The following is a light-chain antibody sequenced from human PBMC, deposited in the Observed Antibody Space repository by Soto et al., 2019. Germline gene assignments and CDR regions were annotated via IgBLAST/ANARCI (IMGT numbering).Light chain of an antibody. V-gene: IGLV2-14*01. CDR2: EVN. Sequence: QSALTQPASVSGSLGQSITICCTGTSSDVGGFDFVSWYQQHPGKAPKLMIYEVNNRPSGVSNRFSGSKSGNTASLTISGLQAEDEADYYCSSWTSSTTQVLGGGTKLTVL. J-gene: IGLJ3*02. CDR3: SSWTSSTTQV. CDR1: SSDVGGFDF.